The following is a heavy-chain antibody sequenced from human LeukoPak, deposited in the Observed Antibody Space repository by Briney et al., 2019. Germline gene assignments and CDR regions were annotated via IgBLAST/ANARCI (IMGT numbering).Heavy chain of an antibody. CDR2: IRRGANSYTT. Sequence: GGSLRLSCAASGFTLSDYILDWVRQAPGKGLEWVGRIRRGANSYTTEYAASVKGRFTISRDGSKNSLYLHMNSLKTEDTAVYHCSRDGGEGGNSTFDIWGQGTMVTVSS. V-gene: IGHV3-72*01. CDR1: GFTLSDYI. J-gene: IGHJ3*02. D-gene: IGHD2/OR15-2a*01. CDR3: SRDGGEGGNSTFDI.